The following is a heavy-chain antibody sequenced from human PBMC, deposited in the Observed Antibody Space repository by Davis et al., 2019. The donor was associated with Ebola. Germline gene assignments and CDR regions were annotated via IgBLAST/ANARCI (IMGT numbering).Heavy chain of an antibody. CDR3: ANIDGWSFDH. J-gene: IGHJ4*02. CDR1: GFLFIGYG. D-gene: IGHD6-19*01. V-gene: IGHV3-23*01. Sequence: PGGSLRLSCAASGFLFIGYGMSWVRQAPGKGPEWVASINGNGATTYYADSVKGRFTISRDNSKNTLYLQMNSLTVEDTAVYYCANIDGWSFDHWGQGTLVTVTS. CDR2: INGNGATT.